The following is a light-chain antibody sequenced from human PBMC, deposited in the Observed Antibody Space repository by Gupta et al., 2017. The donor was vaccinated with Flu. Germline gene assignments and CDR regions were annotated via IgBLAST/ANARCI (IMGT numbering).Light chain of an antibody. J-gene: IGKJ1*01. CDR1: QGIGIW. CDR2: KAS. CDR3: QRYDSLWT. Sequence: VGDRVTIACRASQGIGIWLAWYQQKPGKVPKLLIHKASTLEIGVPSRFSGSGSGTEFTLTINSLQPDDSATYYCQRYDSLWTFGQGTRVEVK. V-gene: IGKV1-5*03.